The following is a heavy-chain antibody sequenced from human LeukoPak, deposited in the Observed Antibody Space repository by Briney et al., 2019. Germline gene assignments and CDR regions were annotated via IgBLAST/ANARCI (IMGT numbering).Heavy chain of an antibody. CDR3: VPSANYYYFDY. J-gene: IGHJ4*02. D-gene: IGHD4/OR15-4a*01. V-gene: IGHV1-2*02. CDR2: INPKSGGT. CDR1: GYTFTNYY. Sequence: ASVKVSCKASGYTFTNYYMHWARQAPGLGFEWMGWINPKSGGTSYPQRFQGRLTITRDTSISTAYMELSRLRSDDTAVYYCVPSANYYYFDYWGQGTLVTVSS.